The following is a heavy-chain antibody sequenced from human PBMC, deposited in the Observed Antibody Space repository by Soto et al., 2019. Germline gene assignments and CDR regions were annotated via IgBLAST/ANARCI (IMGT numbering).Heavy chain of an antibody. CDR3: ATAPTYYYDRSGYANAFDI. CDR1: GDSINSGDYY. J-gene: IGHJ3*02. Sequence: SETLSLTCTVSGDSINSGDYYWSWIRQPPGKGLEWIGYIYYSGSTYHNPSLKSRINISLDTSKNQFSLKLSYVTAADTAVYYCATAPTYYYDRSGYANAFDIWGQVTMVTVS. CDR2: IYYSGST. D-gene: IGHD3-22*01. V-gene: IGHV4-30-4*01.